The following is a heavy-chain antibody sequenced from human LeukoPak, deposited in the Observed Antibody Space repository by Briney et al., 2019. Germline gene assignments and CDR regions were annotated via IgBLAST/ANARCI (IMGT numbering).Heavy chain of an antibody. CDR3: ARGGDSGSYEGLLYFDY. CDR2: IYYSGST. D-gene: IGHD1-26*01. Sequence: PSETLSLTCTVSGASISSSSYYWGWIRQPPGKGLEWIGSIYYSGSTYYNPSLKSRVTISVDTSKNQFSLKLSSVTAADTAVYYCARGGDSGSYEGLLYFDYWGQGTLVTVSS. CDR1: GASISSSSYY. J-gene: IGHJ4*02. V-gene: IGHV4-39*07.